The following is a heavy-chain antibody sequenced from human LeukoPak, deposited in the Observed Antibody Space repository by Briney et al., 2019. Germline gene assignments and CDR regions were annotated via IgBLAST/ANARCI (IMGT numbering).Heavy chain of an antibody. D-gene: IGHD5-18*01. CDR3: ALIPPGYNYGFDY. J-gene: IGHJ4*02. V-gene: IGHV4-59*08. CDR2: IYYSGST. CDR1: GGSISSYY. Sequence: SETLSLTCTVSGGSISSYYWSWIRQPPGKGLEWIGYIYYSGSTNYNPSLKSRVSISLDTSKNQFSLRLSSVTAADTAVYYCALIPPGYNYGFDYWGQGTLVTVSS.